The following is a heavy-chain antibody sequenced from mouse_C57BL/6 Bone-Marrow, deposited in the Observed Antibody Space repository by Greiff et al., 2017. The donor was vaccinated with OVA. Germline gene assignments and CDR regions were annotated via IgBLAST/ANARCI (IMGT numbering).Heavy chain of an antibody. Sequence: VQLQQSGAELVRPGASVKLSCTASGFNIKDDYMHWVKQRPEQGLEWIGWIDPENGDTEYASKFQGKATITAYTSSNTAYLQLSSLTSEDTAVYYGTTYYYGSSSDYWGQGTTLTVSS. CDR1: GFNIKDDY. CDR3: TTYYYGSSSDY. CDR2: IDPENGDT. V-gene: IGHV14-4*01. J-gene: IGHJ2*01. D-gene: IGHD1-1*01.